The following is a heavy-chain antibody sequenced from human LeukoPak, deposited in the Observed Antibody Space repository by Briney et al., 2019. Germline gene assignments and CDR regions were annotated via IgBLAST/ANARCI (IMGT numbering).Heavy chain of an antibody. D-gene: IGHD3-10*01. CDR1: GFTFSSYG. V-gene: IGHV3-33*01. J-gene: IGHJ4*02. CDR2: IWYDGSNK. Sequence: PGRSLRLSCAASGFTFSSYGMHWVRQAPGKGLEWVAVIWYDGSNKYYADSVKGRFTISRDNSKNTLYLQMNSLRAEDTAVYYCAVGSYYFDDWGQGTLVTVSS. CDR3: AVGSYYFDD.